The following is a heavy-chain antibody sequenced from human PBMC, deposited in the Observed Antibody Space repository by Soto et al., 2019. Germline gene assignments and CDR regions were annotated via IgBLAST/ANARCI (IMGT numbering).Heavy chain of an antibody. D-gene: IGHD1-1*01. Sequence: GGSLRLSCAASGFTFSSYDMHWVRQATGKDLEWVSAIGTAGDPYYPGSVKGRFTISRENAKNSLYLQMNSLRAGDTAVYYCARINIQLGGDAFDIWGQGTMVTVSS. V-gene: IGHV3-13*05. CDR1: GFTFSSYD. CDR2: IGTAGDP. CDR3: ARINIQLGGDAFDI. J-gene: IGHJ3*02.